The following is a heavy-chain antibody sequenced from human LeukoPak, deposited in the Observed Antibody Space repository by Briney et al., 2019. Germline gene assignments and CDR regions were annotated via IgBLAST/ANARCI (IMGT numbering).Heavy chain of an antibody. CDR1: GVSISSSNSY. D-gene: IGHD3-22*01. J-gene: IGHJ3*02. Sequence: SETLSLTCTVSGVSISSSNSYWGWIRQPPGKGLEWIGSIYYSGNTYYNASLKSQVSISIDTSKNQFSLRLTSVTAADTAVYYCARGPYITMIVVARSAFDIWGQGTMVTVSS. CDR3: ARGPYITMIVVARSAFDI. V-gene: IGHV4-39*01. CDR2: IYYSGNT.